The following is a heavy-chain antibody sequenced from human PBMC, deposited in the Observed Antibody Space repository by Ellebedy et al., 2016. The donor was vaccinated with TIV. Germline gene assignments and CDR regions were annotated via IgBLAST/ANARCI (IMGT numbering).Heavy chain of an antibody. CDR3: AKTDSNYHDELHDAFDI. Sequence: GESLKISXAASGFTFDDYTMHWVRQAPGKGLEWVSLISWDGGSTYYADSVKGRFTISRDNSKNTLYLQMNSLRAEDTALYYCAKTDSNYHDELHDAFDIWGQGTMVTVSS. CDR2: ISWDGGST. J-gene: IGHJ3*02. V-gene: IGHV3-43*01. CDR1: GFTFDDYT. D-gene: IGHD4-11*01.